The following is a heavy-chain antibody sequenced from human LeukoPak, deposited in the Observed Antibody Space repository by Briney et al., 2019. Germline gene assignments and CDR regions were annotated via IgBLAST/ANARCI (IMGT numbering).Heavy chain of an antibody. CDR2: TSGSRGTT. CDR3: ARVTGSDGGWHFDY. CDR1: GFTFSIFS. D-gene: IGHD2-21*01. J-gene: IGHJ4*02. V-gene: IGHV3-48*04. Sequence: PGGSLRLSCSASGFTFSIFSINWVRQSPGKGLEWVSYTSGSRGTTYYADSVKGRFTIARDNAKNSLYLQMNSLRAEDTAVYYCARVTGSDGGWHFDYWGQGALVTVSS.